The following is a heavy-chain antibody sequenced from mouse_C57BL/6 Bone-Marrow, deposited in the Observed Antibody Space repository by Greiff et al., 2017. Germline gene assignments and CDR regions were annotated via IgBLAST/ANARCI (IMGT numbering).Heavy chain of an antibody. Sequence: VQLQQSGPELVKPGASVKISCKASGYSFTGYYMNWVKQSPEKSLEWIGEINPSTGGTTYNQKFKAKATLTVDKSSSTAYMQLKSLTSEDSAVYYCARTLAYCGSSYVGVWFAYWGQGTLVTVSA. V-gene: IGHV1-42*01. D-gene: IGHD1-1*01. CDR2: INPSTGGT. CDR1: GYSFTGYY. J-gene: IGHJ3*01. CDR3: ARTLAYCGSSYVGVWFAY.